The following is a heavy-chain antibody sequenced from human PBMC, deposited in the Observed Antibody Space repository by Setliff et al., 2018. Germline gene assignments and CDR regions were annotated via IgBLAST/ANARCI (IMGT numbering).Heavy chain of an antibody. CDR1: GGTFSSYG. D-gene: IGHD3-22*01. Sequence: GASVKVSCKASGGTFSSYGISWVRQAPGQGLEWMGGTIPMFGTTDYARKFQGRVTIITDESTSTAYMQLSSLGSGDTAVYYCVREGVDSRSSTDYRYYMDVWGKGTTVTVSS. V-gene: IGHV1-69*05. CDR3: VREGVDSRSSTDYRYYMDV. J-gene: IGHJ6*03. CDR2: TIPMFGTT.